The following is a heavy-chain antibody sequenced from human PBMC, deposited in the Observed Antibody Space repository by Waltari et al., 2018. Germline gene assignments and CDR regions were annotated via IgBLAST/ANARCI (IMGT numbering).Heavy chain of an antibody. V-gene: IGHV3-23*01. J-gene: IGHJ4*02. Sequence: EVQLLESGGGLVQPGGSLRLSCAASGFTFSNYAMSWVRQAPGKGLEWVSLMSGSTGSTYYADSGKGRFTSSRDKSKNTLYLQMNSLRAEDTAVFYCAKGISGTNSGIDFWGQGTLVTVSS. CDR2: MSGSTGST. CDR1: GFTFSNYA. CDR3: AKGISGTNSGIDF. D-gene: IGHD1-26*01.